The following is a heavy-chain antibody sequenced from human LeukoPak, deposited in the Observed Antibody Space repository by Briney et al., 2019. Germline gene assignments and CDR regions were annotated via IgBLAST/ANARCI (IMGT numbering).Heavy chain of an antibody. V-gene: IGHV3-23*01. Sequence: GGSLRLSCAASGFTFSSYAMSWVRQAPGKGLEWVSAISGSGGSTYYADSVKGRFTISRDNSKNTLYLQMNSLRAEDTAVYYCAKKKDSGITMPSALHYWGQGTLVTVSS. CDR2: ISGSGGST. CDR1: GFTFSSYA. CDR3: AKKKDSGITMPSALHY. D-gene: IGHD3-10*01. J-gene: IGHJ4*02.